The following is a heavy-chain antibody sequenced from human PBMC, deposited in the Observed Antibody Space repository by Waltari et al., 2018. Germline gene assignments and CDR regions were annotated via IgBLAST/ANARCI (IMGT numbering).Heavy chain of an antibody. D-gene: IGHD2-2*01. CDR2: ISGVGDST. CDR1: GFTFSSYA. V-gene: IGHV3-23*01. J-gene: IGHJ4*02. Sequence: EVQLLESGGGLVQPGGSLRLSCAASGFTFSSYAMSWVPQAPGKGLEWVSAISGVGDSTTSADAVKGRFTISRDNSKNTLYLQMNSLRAEDTAVYYCAKGYCSSTSCRTPDYWGQGTLVTVSS. CDR3: AKGYCSSTSCRTPDY.